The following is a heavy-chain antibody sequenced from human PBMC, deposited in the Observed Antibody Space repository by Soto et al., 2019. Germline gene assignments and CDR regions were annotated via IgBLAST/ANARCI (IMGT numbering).Heavy chain of an antibody. CDR2: TRNKANSYTT. D-gene: IGHD5-12*01. CDR1: GFTFSDHY. V-gene: IGHV3-72*01. J-gene: IGHJ3*02. Sequence: GGSMRLSCAASGFTFSDHYMDWVRQAPGKGQEWVGRTRNKANSYTTEYAASVKGRFTISRDDSKNSLYLQMNSLKTEDTAVYYCASVHPEYSGYDMVDAFDIWGQGTMVTVSS. CDR3: ASVHPEYSGYDMVDAFDI.